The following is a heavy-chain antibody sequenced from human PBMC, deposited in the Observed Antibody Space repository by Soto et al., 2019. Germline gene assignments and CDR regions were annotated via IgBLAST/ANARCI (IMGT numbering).Heavy chain of an antibody. J-gene: IGHJ4*02. D-gene: IGHD3-9*01. V-gene: IGHV4-39*01. CDR3: ARLEGLATISYYFDF. Sequence: QLQESGPGLVKPSETLSLTCSVSGDSINSDKYYWGWIRQPPGKGLEWIGSIYFRGNTYYNPSLQTRDTISLDKSKSQFSLRLSSVTAADSAVYFCARLEGLATISYYFDFWGQGAQVTVSS. CDR1: GDSINSDKYY. CDR2: IYFRGNT.